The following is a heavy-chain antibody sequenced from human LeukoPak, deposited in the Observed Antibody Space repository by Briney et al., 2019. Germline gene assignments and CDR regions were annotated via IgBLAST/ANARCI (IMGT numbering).Heavy chain of an antibody. CDR3: TTRIAAVGKRYYFDY. J-gene: IGHJ4*02. D-gene: IGHD6-13*01. CDR2: IKSKTDGGTT. Sequence: GGPLRLSCAASGFTFSNAWMSWVREAPGKGLEWVGRIKSKTDGGTTDYAAPVKGRFTISRDDSKNTLYLQMNSLKTEDTAVYYCTTRIAAVGKRYYFDYWGQGTLVTVSS. CDR1: GFTFSNAW. V-gene: IGHV3-15*01.